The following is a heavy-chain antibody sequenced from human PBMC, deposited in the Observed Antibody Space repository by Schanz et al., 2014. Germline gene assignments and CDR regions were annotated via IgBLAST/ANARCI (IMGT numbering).Heavy chain of an antibody. D-gene: IGHD3-3*02. V-gene: IGHV4-34*01. CDR3: ARRHHFRSGPYYYYYMDV. J-gene: IGHJ6*03. CDR2: INHSANT. CDR1: GGSFSGYY. Sequence: QVQLQESGPGLVKPSDTLSLTCAVDGGSFSGYYWSWIRQSPDKGLEWIGEINHSANTTYNPSLKSRVTISVDSSKNQFALMLNSVTAADTTVYYCARRHHFRSGPYYYYYMDVWGKGTTVTVSS.